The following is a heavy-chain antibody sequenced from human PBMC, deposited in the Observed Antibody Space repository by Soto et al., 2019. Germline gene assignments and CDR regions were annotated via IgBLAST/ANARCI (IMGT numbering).Heavy chain of an antibody. CDR3: ARDCSGGACYPASFDY. J-gene: IGHJ4*02. D-gene: IGHD2-15*01. CDR2: IYYTGST. CDR1: AGSISTYH. V-gene: IGHV4-4*07. Sequence: SETLSLTCSVSAGSISTYHWSWIRQPAGKGLEWIGRIYYTGSTDYNPSLKSRVTMSVDTSKNQFSLKVSSVTAADTAVYYCARDCSGGACYPASFDYWGQGTLVTVSS.